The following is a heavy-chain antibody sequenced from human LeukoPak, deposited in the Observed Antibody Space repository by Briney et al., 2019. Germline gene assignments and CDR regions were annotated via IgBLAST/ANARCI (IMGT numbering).Heavy chain of an antibody. CDR3: ASSPTPIAALDV. J-gene: IGHJ6*04. CDR1: GYTFTGYY. V-gene: IGHV1-18*04. D-gene: IGHD6-6*01. Sequence: ASVKVSCKASGYTFTGYYFHWVRQAPGQGLEWMGWISAYNGNTNYAQKLQGRVTMTTDTSTSTAYMELRSLRSDDTAVYYCASSPTPIAALDVWGKGTTVTVSS. CDR2: ISAYNGNT.